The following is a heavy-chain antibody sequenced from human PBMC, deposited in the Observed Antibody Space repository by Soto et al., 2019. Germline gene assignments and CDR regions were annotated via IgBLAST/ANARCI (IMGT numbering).Heavy chain of an antibody. D-gene: IGHD6-25*01. CDR3: ARGWRAAFDY. V-gene: IGHV4-34*01. CDR1: GRSISGYQ. CDR2: INHSGGT. Sequence: QVQLQQWGAGLLKPSETLSLTCAVNGRSISGYQWTWFRQPPGKGLEWIGEINHSGGTNYNASLESRVTISLDTSKNQFSLRLTSVTAADTAVYYCARGWRAAFDYWGQGTLVTVS. J-gene: IGHJ4*02.